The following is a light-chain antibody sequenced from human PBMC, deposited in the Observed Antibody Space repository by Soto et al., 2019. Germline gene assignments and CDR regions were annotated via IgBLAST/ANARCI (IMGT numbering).Light chain of an antibody. CDR1: SSDIGFYNF. V-gene: IGLV2-14*01. Sequence: QSALTQPASVSGSPGQSITISCTGTSSDIGFYNFVSWYQQYPGRAPTLMIYEVTNRPSGVSIRFSGSKSGNTASLTISGLLVEDEAHYYCSSYTSSSTLNRVFGGGTKLTVL. J-gene: IGLJ3*02. CDR2: EVT. CDR3: SSYTSSSTLNRV.